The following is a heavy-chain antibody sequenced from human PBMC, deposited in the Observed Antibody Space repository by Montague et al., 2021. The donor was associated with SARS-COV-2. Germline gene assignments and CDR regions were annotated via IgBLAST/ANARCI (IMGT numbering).Heavy chain of an antibody. Sequence: SETLSLTCAVYGGSFSAHSWSWIRQPPGKGLEWIGYIYYSGSTNYNPSLKSRVTISVDTSKNQFSLKLSSVTAADTAVYYCARDPWRITVFGVVTRYGMDVWGQGTTVTVSS. CDR1: GGSFSAHS. CDR2: IYYSGST. J-gene: IGHJ6*02. V-gene: IGHV4-59*11. D-gene: IGHD3-3*01. CDR3: ARDPWRITVFGVVTRYGMDV.